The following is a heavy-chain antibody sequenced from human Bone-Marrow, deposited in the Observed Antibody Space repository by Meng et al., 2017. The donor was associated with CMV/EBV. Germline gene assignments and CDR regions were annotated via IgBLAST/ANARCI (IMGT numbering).Heavy chain of an antibody. CDR3: AKASCSSTSCHPYYFDY. V-gene: IGHV3-23*01. CDR1: GFTFSSYA. CDR2: ISGSGGST. D-gene: IGHD2-2*01. Sequence: GGSLRLSCAASGFTFSSYAMSGVRQAPGKGLEWVSAISGSGGSTYYADSVKGRFTISRDNSKNTLYLQMNSLRAEDTAVYYCAKASCSSTSCHPYYFDYWGQGTLVTVSS. J-gene: IGHJ4*02.